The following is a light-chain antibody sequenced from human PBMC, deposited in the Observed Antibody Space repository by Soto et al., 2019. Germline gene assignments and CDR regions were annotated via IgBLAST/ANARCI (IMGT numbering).Light chain of an antibody. Sequence: EIVLTQSPGTLSLSPGERATLSCRASQSVSSSYLAWYQQKPGQAPRLLIYGASSRATGIPDRFSGSGSGTDFILTISRLELEDFAVYYCQQYGSSPLFTFGPGTKVDV. CDR1: QSVSSSY. J-gene: IGKJ3*01. CDR2: GAS. CDR3: QQYGSSPLFT. V-gene: IGKV3-20*01.